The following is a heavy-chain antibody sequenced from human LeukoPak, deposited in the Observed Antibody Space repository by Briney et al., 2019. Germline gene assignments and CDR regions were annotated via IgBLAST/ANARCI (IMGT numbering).Heavy chain of an antibody. D-gene: IGHD6-13*01. CDR1: GGSFSGYY. CDR3: ARGRYVTTRGGAAAGFLDY. J-gene: IGHJ4*02. Sequence: SETLSLTCAVYGGSFSGYYWSWIRQPPGKGLEWLGEINHSGSTNYNPSLKGRVTISVDTSQNQFSLRLSSVTAADTAVYYCARGRYVTTRGGAAAGFLDYWGQGTLVTVST. CDR2: INHSGST. V-gene: IGHV4-34*01.